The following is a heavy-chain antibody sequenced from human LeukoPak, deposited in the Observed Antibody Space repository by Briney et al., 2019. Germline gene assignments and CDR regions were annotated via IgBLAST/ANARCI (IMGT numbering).Heavy chain of an antibody. Sequence: SVKVSCKASGGTFSSYAIGWVRQAPGQGLEWMGGIIPIFGTANYAQKFQGRVTITTDESTSTAYMELSSLRSEDTAVYYCARDQVLWSTGAFDIWGQGTMVTVSS. V-gene: IGHV1-69*05. CDR3: ARDQVLWSTGAFDI. D-gene: IGHD3-10*01. CDR1: GGTFSSYA. J-gene: IGHJ3*02. CDR2: IIPIFGTA.